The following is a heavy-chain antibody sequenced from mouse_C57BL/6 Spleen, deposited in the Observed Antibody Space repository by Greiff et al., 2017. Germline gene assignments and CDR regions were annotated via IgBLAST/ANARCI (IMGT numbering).Heavy chain of an antibody. D-gene: IGHD1-1*01. CDR1: GYTFTSYW. Sequence: VQLQQSGTVLARPGASVKMSCKTSGYTFTSYWMHWVKQRPGQGLEWIGAIYPGNSDTSYNQKFKGKAKLTAVTSASTAYMELSSLTNEDSAVYYCTRSITTVVAKGFDYWGQGTTLTVSS. J-gene: IGHJ2*01. CDR2: IYPGNSDT. V-gene: IGHV1-5*01. CDR3: TRSITTVVAKGFDY.